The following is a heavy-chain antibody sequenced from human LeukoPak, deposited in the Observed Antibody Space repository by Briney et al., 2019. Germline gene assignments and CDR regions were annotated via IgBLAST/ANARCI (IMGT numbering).Heavy chain of an antibody. CDR1: GGSFSGYY. CDR3: ARELGIAAAGPKTYYYYYYMDV. V-gene: IGHV4-34*01. CDR2: IYYSGST. D-gene: IGHD6-13*01. Sequence: PSETLSLTCAVYGGSFSGYYWGWIRQPPGKGLEWIGSIYYSGSTYYNPSLKSRVTISVDTSKNQFSLKLSSVTAADTAVYYCARELGIAAAGPKTYYYYYYMDVWGKGTTVTVSS. J-gene: IGHJ6*03.